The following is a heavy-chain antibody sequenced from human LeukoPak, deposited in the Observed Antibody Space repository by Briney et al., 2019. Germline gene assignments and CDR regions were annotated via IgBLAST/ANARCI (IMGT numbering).Heavy chain of an antibody. J-gene: IGHJ4*02. Sequence: GGSLRLSCAASGFTFSSYDMTWVRQAPGRGLEWVSVIYSGGSTYYADSVKGRFTISRDNSKNTLYLQMNSLRAEDTAVYYCAKATYDFWSGYYPCDYWGQGTLVTVSS. CDR2: IYSGGST. CDR1: GFTFSSYD. CDR3: AKATYDFWSGYYPCDY. V-gene: IGHV3-23*03. D-gene: IGHD3-3*01.